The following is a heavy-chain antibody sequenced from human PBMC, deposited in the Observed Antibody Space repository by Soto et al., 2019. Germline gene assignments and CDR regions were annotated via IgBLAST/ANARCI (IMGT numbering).Heavy chain of an antibody. J-gene: IGHJ3*02. Sequence: PGGSLRLSCAASGFTFRSYWMHWVRQAPGKGLVWVSRINRDGSSTSYADSVKGRVTISRDTAKNTLYLQMNSLRVEDTAVYYCAKDPWTYHGGSGFDIWGQGTMVTVSS. V-gene: IGHV3-74*01. CDR1: GFTFRSYW. D-gene: IGHD3-22*01. CDR3: AKDPWTYHGGSGFDI. CDR2: INRDGSST.